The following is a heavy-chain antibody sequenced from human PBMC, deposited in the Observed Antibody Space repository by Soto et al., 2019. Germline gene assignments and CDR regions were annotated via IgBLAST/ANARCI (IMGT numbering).Heavy chain of an antibody. CDR3: ATTHIAPVLVRTVGRYSWYCGMDF. CDR1: GGTFSSYA. V-gene: IGHV1-69*13. J-gene: IGHJ6*02. CDR2: IIPIFGTA. Sequence: ASVKVSCKASGGTFSSYAISWVRQAPGQGLEWMGGIIPIFGTANYAQKFQGRVTITADESTSTAYMELSSLRSEDTAVYYCATTHIAPVLVRTVGRYSWYCGMDFWGQGTTVTVYS. D-gene: IGHD1-26*01.